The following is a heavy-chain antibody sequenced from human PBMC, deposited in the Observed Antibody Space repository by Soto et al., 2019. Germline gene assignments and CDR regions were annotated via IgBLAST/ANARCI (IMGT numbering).Heavy chain of an antibody. CDR3: AKDTHCSGGSCYPGFDY. J-gene: IGHJ4*02. D-gene: IGHD2-15*01. V-gene: IGHV3-7*01. CDR1: GFTFSSYW. CDR2: IKEDGSGK. Sequence: CAASGFTFSSYWMTWVRQAPGKVLEWVANIKEDGSGKYYADSVKGRFTISRDNSKNTLYLQMNSLRAEDTAVYYCAKDTHCSGGSCYPGFDYWGQGTLVTVSS.